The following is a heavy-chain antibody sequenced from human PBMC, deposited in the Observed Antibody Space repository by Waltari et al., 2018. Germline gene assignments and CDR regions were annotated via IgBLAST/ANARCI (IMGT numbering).Heavy chain of an antibody. CDR2: ISSSSSYI. Sequence: EVQLVESGGGLVKPGGSLRLSCAASGFTFSSYSMNWVRQAPGKGLELVSSISSSSSYIYYADSVKGRFTISRDNAKNSLYLQMNSLRAEDTAVYYCARGIVVVPAALYYFDYWGQGTLVTVSS. J-gene: IGHJ4*02. V-gene: IGHV3-21*01. CDR1: GFTFSSYS. D-gene: IGHD2-2*01. CDR3: ARGIVVVPAALYYFDY.